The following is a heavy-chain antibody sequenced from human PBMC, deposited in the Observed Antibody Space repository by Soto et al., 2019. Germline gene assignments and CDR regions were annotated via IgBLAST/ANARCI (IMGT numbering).Heavy chain of an antibody. CDR3: ARDGTMVRHGLDV. D-gene: IGHD3-10*01. CDR1: GGSISGYY. J-gene: IGHJ6*02. V-gene: IGHV4-4*07. Sequence: SETLSLTCTVSGGSISGYYWSWVRQSAGKGLEWIGRIYTSGSTNHNPSLESRATMSIDTSNNQFSLRLSSVTAADTAVYYCARDGTMVRHGLDVWGQGTTVTVSS. CDR2: IYTSGST.